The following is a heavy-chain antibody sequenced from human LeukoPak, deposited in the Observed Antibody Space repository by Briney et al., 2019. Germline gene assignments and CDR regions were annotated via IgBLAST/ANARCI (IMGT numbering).Heavy chain of an antibody. CDR2: ISSSGSTI. CDR1: GFTFSTYE. D-gene: IGHD3-10*01. Sequence: PGGSLRLSCAASGFTFSTYEMHWVRQAPGKGLEWVSYISSSGSTIYYADSVKGRFTISRDNAKNSLYLRMNSLRAEDTALYYCAREDYGSGSLTYWGQGTLVTVSS. V-gene: IGHV3-48*03. J-gene: IGHJ4*02. CDR3: AREDYGSGSLTY.